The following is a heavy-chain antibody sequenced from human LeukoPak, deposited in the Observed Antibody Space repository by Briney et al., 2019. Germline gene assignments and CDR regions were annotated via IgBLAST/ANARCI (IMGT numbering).Heavy chain of an antibody. CDR3: ARVGPLNGDYPDY. J-gene: IGHJ4*02. CDR2: INTNTGNP. D-gene: IGHD4-17*01. CDR1: GYTFTSYA. V-gene: IGHV7-4-1*02. Sequence: ASVKVSCKTSGYTFTSYAMNWLRQAPGQGLEWMGWINTNTGNPTYAQGFTGRFFFSLDTSVSTAYLQISSLKAEDTAVYYCARVGPLNGDYPDYWGQGTLVTVSS.